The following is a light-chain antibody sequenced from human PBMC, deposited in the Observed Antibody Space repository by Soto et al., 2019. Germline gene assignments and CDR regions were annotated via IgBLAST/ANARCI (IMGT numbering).Light chain of an antibody. Sequence: DIQMTQSPSSLSASVGDRVTITCRASQSISSYLNLYQQKPGKAPKLLIYAASSLQSGVPSRFSGSRSWTDFTPNTRCLQPEVLSTYSSHQRYSPSFSFGKGNTLQI. V-gene: IGKV1-39*01. CDR1: QSISSY. CDR2: AAS. J-gene: IGKJ2*01. CDR3: HQRYSPSFS.